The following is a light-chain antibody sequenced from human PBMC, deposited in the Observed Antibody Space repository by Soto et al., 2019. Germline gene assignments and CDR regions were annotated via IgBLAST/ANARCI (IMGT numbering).Light chain of an antibody. CDR2: DAS. Sequence: DFQMTQSPSILSASVGDRVTITCRASQTISTWLAWYQQKPGKAPKVLIYDASTLGSGVPSRFSGSGSGTEFTPANSRLQPDDSATYYCQRYDGYFGQGTKLEI. CDR1: QTISTW. J-gene: IGKJ2*01. CDR3: QRYDGY. V-gene: IGKV1-5*01.